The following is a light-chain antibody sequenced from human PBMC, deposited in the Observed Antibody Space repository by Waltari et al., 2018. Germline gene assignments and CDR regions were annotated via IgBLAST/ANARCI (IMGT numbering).Light chain of an antibody. CDR3: QHYVRLPAT. V-gene: IGKV3-20*01. CDR2: HAS. Sequence: EIMLTQSPGTLSLSPGERATLSCKASQSISKYLAWYQQKPGQAPRLLIYHASSRATGSPDRFSVSGSETGCSHTISTLEPEDFAVYYCQHYVRLPATFCQGTNVEIK. CDR1: QSISKY. J-gene: IGKJ1*01.